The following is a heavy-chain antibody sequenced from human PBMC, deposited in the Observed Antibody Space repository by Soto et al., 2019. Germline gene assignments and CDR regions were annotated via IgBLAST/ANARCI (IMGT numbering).Heavy chain of an antibody. D-gene: IGHD6-13*01. Sequence: SETLSVTCIVSGASISSRSSYWGWIRQPPGEGLELFGTFYSGSTYNNPSLKSRVTISVDTSKNQFSLKLSSVAAEDTAIYYCATTRGIAAGGSFDXWGQGTLLTVSX. V-gene: IGHV4-39*01. CDR3: ATTRGIAAGGSFDX. J-gene: IGHJ5*02. CDR2: FYSGST. CDR1: GASISSRSSY.